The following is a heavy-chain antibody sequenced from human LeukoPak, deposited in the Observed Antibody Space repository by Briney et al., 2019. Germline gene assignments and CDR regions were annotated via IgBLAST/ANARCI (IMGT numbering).Heavy chain of an antibody. CDR1: GFTFDTYS. V-gene: IGHV3-48*04. Sequence: GGSLRLSCVASGFTFDTYSMNWIRQAPGKGLEWTSYITDDSKTMYYADSVEGRFTISRDNAKNTVYLEITSLRAEDTAVYYCARGGLFAYYFDYWGQGTLVTVSS. CDR2: ITDDSKTM. D-gene: IGHD3-10*02. J-gene: IGHJ4*02. CDR3: ARGGLFAYYFDY.